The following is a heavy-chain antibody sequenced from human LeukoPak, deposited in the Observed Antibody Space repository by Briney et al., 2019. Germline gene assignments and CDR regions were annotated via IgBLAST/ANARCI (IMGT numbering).Heavy chain of an antibody. J-gene: IGHJ4*02. Sequence: GGSLRLSCAASGFTFYDYAMHWVRHAPGKGLEWVSGISWNSGNIVYADSVKGRFTISRDNAKNSLYLQMNSLRAEDTALYYCAKDYYYDRTGSYADYWGQGTLVTVSS. V-gene: IGHV3-9*01. CDR1: GFTFYDYA. CDR3: AKDYYYDRTGSYADY. CDR2: ISWNSGNI. D-gene: IGHD3-22*01.